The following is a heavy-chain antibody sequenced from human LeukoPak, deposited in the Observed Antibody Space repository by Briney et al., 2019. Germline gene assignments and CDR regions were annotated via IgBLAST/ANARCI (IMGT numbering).Heavy chain of an antibody. V-gene: IGHV3-30*18. CDR2: ISYDGSDK. Sequence: PGGSLRLSCAASGFTFTSYGMHWVRQAPGKGLEWVAVISYDGSDKSYADSVKGRFTISRDNSKNTLYLQMNSLRAEDTAVYYCAKDPGEWLRSVGHWGQGTLVTVSS. CDR1: GFTFTSYG. J-gene: IGHJ4*02. D-gene: IGHD5-12*01. CDR3: AKDPGEWLRSVGH.